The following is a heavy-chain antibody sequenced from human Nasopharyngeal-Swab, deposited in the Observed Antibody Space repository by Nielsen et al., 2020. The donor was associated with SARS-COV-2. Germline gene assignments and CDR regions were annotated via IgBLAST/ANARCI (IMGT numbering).Heavy chain of an antibody. V-gene: IGHV3-9*01. Sequence: SLKISCVASGFTYDDYAMHWVRQAPGKGLEWVSGITWNSGVAYTDSVKGRFTISRDNAKNSLYLQMNSLRSEDTALYYCARGTADYSNPSFDYWGQGTLVTVPS. CDR3: ARGTADYSNPSFDY. D-gene: IGHD4-11*01. J-gene: IGHJ4*02. CDR1: GFTYDDYA. CDR2: ITWNSGV.